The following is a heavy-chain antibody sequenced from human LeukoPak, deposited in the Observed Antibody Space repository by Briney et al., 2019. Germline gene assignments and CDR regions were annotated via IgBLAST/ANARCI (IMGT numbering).Heavy chain of an antibody. V-gene: IGHV1-2*02. CDR2: INPNSGGT. D-gene: IGHD3-22*01. Sequence: ASVKVSCKASGYTFTGYYMHWVRQVPGQGLEWMGWINPNSGGTNYAQKFQGRVTMTRDTSISTAYMELSRLRSDDTAVYYCATYRGYYDDNLLDYWGQGTLVTVSS. CDR1: GYTFTGYY. CDR3: ATYRGYYDDNLLDY. J-gene: IGHJ4*02.